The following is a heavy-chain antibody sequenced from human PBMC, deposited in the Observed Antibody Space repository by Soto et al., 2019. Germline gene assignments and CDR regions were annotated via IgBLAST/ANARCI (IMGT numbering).Heavy chain of an antibody. CDR3: AMSSSSQGYYYYGMDV. CDR1: GYTFTSYD. J-gene: IGHJ6*02. Sequence: GASVKVSCKASGYTFTSYDTNWVRQATGQGLEWMGWMNPNSGNTGYAQKVQGRVTMTRNTSISTAYMELSSLRSEDTAVYYCAMSSSSQGYYYYGMDVWGQGTTVTVSS. V-gene: IGHV1-8*01. D-gene: IGHD6-6*01. CDR2: MNPNSGNT.